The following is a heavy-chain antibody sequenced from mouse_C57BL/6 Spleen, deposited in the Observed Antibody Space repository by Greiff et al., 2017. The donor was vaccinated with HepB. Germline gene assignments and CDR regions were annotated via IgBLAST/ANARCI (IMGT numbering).Heavy chain of an antibody. Sequence: VQLQESGAELVKPGASVKLSCKASGYTFTSYWMHWVKQRPGQGLEWIGMIHPNSGSTNYNEKFKSKATLTVDKSSSTAYRQPSSLTSADSAVYYCARSGSMVTTGYFDYWGQGTTLTVSS. CDR1: GYTFTSYW. D-gene: IGHD2-2*01. CDR2: IHPNSGST. CDR3: ARSGSMVTTGYFDY. V-gene: IGHV1-64*01. J-gene: IGHJ2*01.